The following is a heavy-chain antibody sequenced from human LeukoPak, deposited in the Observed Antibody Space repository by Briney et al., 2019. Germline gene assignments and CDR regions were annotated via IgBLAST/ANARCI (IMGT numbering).Heavy chain of an antibody. V-gene: IGHV3-48*02. D-gene: IGHD3-22*01. J-gene: IGHJ3*02. CDR1: GFTFSSYS. CDR2: ISSSSSTI. Sequence: GVSLRLSCAPSGFTFSSYSMNWVRQAPAKGLEWFSYISSSSSTIYYADSVKGRFTISRDNAKNSLYLQLNSLRDEDTAVYYCARAATYYYDSSGYYPYAFDIWGQGTMVTVSS. CDR3: ARAATYYYDSSGYYPYAFDI.